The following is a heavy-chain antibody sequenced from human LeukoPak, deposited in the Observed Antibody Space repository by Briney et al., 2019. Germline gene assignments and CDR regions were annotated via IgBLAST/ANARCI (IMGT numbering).Heavy chain of an antibody. V-gene: IGHV4-30-4*01. CDR1: GGSISSGDYY. J-gene: IGHJ5*02. CDR3: ARRGYCSGGSCYAGLNWFDP. D-gene: IGHD2-15*01. CDR2: IYYSGST. Sequence: SQTLSLTCTVSGGSISSGDYYWSWIRQPPGKGLDRIGHIYYSGSTYYNPSLKSRVTISVDTSKNQFSLKLSSVSAADTAVYYCARRGYCSGGSCYAGLNWFDPWGQGTLVTVSS.